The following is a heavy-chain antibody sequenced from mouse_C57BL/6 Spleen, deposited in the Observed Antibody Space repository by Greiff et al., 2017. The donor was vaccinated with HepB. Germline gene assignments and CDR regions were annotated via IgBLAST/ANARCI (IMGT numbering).Heavy chain of an antibody. CDR2: IRLKSDNYAT. D-gene: IGHD1-1*01. Sequence: EVKVEESGGGLVQPGGSMKLSCVASGFTFSNYWMNWVRQSPEKGLEWVAQIRLKSDNYATHYAESVKGRFTISRDDSKSRVYLQMNNLRAEDTGIYYCTGDITTGYFDYWGQGTTLTVSS. CDR3: TGDITTGYFDY. V-gene: IGHV6-3*01. CDR1: GFTFSNYW. J-gene: IGHJ2*01.